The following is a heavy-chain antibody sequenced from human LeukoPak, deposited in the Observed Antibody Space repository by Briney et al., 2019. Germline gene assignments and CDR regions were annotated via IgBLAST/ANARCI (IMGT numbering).Heavy chain of an antibody. J-gene: IGHJ4*02. CDR3: ARVRGSSYFDY. V-gene: IGHV3-7*01. CDR2: IKQDGSEK. D-gene: IGHD6-6*01. Sequence: GGSLRPSCAASGFTFSSYWMSWVRQAPGKGLEWVANIKQDGSEKYYVDSVEGRFTISRDNAKNSLYLQMNSLRAEDTAVYYCARVRGSSYFDYWGQGTLVTVSS. CDR1: GFTFSSYW.